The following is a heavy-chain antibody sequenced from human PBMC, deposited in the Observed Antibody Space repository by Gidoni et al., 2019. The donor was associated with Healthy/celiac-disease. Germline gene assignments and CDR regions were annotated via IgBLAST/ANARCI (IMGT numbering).Heavy chain of an antibody. CDR1: GGSISSSSYY. J-gene: IGHJ5*02. V-gene: IGHV4-39*01. CDR3: ARHVMTTVTRGWFDP. CDR2: IYYSGST. Sequence: QLQLQESGPGLVKPSETLSLTCTVSGGSISSSSYYWGWIRQPPGKGLEWIGSIYYSGSTYYNPSLKSRVTISVDTSKNQFSLKLSSVTAADTAVYYCARHVMTTVTRGWFDPWGQGTLVTVSS. D-gene: IGHD4-4*01.